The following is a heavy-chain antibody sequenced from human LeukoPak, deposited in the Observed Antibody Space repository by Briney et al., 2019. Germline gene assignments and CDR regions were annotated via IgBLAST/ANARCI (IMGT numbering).Heavy chain of an antibody. V-gene: IGHV7-4-1*02. D-gene: IGHD3-22*01. CDR1: GYTFTSYA. Sequence: GASVKVSCKASGYTFTSYAMNWVRQAPGQGLEWMGWINTNTGNPTYAQGFTGRFVFSLDTSVSTAYLQISSLRAEDTAVYYCARVSNYYDSSGYYPPDDYWGQGTLVTVSS. CDR2: INTNTGNP. CDR3: ARVSNYYDSSGYYPPDDY. J-gene: IGHJ4*02.